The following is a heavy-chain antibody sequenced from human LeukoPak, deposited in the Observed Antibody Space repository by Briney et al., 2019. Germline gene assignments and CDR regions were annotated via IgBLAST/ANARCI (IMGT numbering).Heavy chain of an antibody. Sequence: SETLSLTCTVSGGSLSSYYWSWIRQPPGKGLEWIGYIYYSGSTNYNPSLKSRVTISVDTSKNQFSLKLSSVTAADTAVYYCVRLIAAAGRFDYWGQGTLVTVSS. CDR1: GGSLSSYY. D-gene: IGHD6-13*01. J-gene: IGHJ4*02. CDR2: IYYSGST. CDR3: VRLIAAAGRFDY. V-gene: IGHV4-59*08.